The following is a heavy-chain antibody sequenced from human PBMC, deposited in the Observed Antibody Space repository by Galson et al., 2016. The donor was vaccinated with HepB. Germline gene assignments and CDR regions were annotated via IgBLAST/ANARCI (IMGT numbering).Heavy chain of an antibody. CDR3: ARTAVTGPSFFSF. CDR1: GYTFIHYG. CDR2: ISTDNGDI. J-gene: IGHJ4*02. V-gene: IGHV1-18*01. D-gene: IGHD4-17*01. Sequence: SGYTFIHYGISWVRQAPGQRLEWMGWISTDNGDINYAQKFQGRLSMTTDTSTSTAYMELRSLRSDDSAVYYCARTAVTGPSFFSFWGQGTLVSVSS.